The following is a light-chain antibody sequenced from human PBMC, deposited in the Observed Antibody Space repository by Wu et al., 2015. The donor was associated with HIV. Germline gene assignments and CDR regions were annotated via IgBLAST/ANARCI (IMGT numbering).Light chain of an antibody. CDR3: QQRSNWPWT. J-gene: IGKJ1*01. Sequence: EIVLTQSPATLSLSPGERATLSCRASQSVSSHVAWYQQKPGQIPRLLIYGSINRATGIPARFSGSGSGTDFTLTISSLGPEDFAIYYCQQRSNWPWTFGQGTKVEIK. CDR1: QSVSSH. V-gene: IGKV3-11*01. CDR2: GSI.